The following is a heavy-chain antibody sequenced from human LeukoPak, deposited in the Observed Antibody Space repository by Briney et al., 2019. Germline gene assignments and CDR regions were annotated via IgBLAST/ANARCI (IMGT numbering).Heavy chain of an antibody. V-gene: IGHV4-61*01. CDR2: IYYSGST. Sequence: SETLSLTCTVSGGSVSSGSYYWSWIRQPLGKGLEWIGYIYYSGSTNYNPSLKSRVTISVDTSKNQFSLKLSSVTAADTAVYYCARLPSGTRLDYWGQGTLVTVSS. CDR1: GGSVSSGSYY. D-gene: IGHD3/OR15-3a*01. J-gene: IGHJ4*02. CDR3: ARLPSGTRLDY.